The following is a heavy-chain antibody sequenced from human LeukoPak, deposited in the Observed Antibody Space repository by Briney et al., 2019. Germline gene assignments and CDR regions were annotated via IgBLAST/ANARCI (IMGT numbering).Heavy chain of an antibody. CDR2: IYYSGST. CDR3: ARPANKPSGRFAYDY. J-gene: IGHJ4*02. V-gene: IGHV4-59*12. CDR1: GGSISSYY. D-gene: IGHD4/OR15-4a*01. Sequence: SETLSLTCTVSGGSISSYYWSWIRQPPGKGLEWIGYIYYSGSTNYNPSLKSRVTISVDTSKNQFSLKLSSVTAADTAVYYCARPANKPSGRFAYDYWGQGTLVTVSS.